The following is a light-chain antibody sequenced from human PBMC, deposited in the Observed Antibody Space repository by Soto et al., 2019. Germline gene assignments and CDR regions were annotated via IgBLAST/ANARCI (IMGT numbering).Light chain of an antibody. V-gene: IGKV3-20*01. CDR1: QSVSSSY. CDR2: GTS. Sequence: ETVLTQSPGTLSLSPGERATLSCRASQSVSSSYLAWYQQKPGQAPRLLIYGTSSRANGIADRFSGSGSGTDFTLTISRLEPEDVAVYYCQQYGSSMYTFGQGTKLEIK. CDR3: QQYGSSMYT. J-gene: IGKJ2*01.